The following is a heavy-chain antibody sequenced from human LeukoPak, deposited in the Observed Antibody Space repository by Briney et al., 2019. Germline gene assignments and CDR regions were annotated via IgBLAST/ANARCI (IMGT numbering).Heavy chain of an antibody. D-gene: IGHD2-2*01. J-gene: IGHJ4*02. CDR1: GGSISSYY. Sequence: LSETLSLTCSVSGGSISSYYWSWIRQPPGKGLEWIRYIYYTGSTNYNPSLKSRVTISVDTSKNQFSLKLNSVTAADTAVYYCARELCSTTTCYFDYWGQGTLVTVSS. V-gene: IGHV4-59*01. CDR2: IYYTGST. CDR3: ARELCSTTTCYFDY.